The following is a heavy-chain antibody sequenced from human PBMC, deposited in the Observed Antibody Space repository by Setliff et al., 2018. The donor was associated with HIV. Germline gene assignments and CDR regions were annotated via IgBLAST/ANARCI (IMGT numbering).Heavy chain of an antibody. CDR3: AKDKSYHDYIWGSSVLDY. D-gene: IGHD3-16*01. CDR1: GFTFSDYD. J-gene: IGHJ4*02. Sequence: PGGSLRLSCAASGFTFSDYDIHWVRQAPGKGLEWVAFMRYDGSNKDYADSVKGRFTISRDNSKNTLFLQMNSLRPEDTAIYYCAKDKSYHDYIWGSSVLDYWGQGTLVTVSS. CDR2: MRYDGSNK. V-gene: IGHV3-30*02.